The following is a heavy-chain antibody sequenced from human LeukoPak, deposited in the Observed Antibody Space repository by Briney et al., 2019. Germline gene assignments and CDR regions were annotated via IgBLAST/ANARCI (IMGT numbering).Heavy chain of an antibody. CDR1: GGSINSNSYY. D-gene: IGHD2-15*01. V-gene: IGHV4-39*01. CDR2: IYYAGNT. Sequence: SETLPLTCTVSGGSINSNSYYWGWIRQPPGKGLEWIGSIYYAGNTYYNPSLQSRVTIAVDTSKNQFSLKLGSVAAADTGVYYCARVLGSGRHFDYWGQGTLVTVSS. CDR3: ARVLGSGRHFDY. J-gene: IGHJ4*02.